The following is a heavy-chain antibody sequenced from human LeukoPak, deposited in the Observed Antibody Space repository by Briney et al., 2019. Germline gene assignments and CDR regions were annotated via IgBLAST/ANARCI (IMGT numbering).Heavy chain of an antibody. CDR1: GYSISSGYH. V-gene: IGHV4-38-2*02. J-gene: IGHJ4*02. CDR3: ARENWVFDY. D-gene: IGHD7-27*01. CDR2: VYRSGIT. Sequence: SETLSLTYCVSGYSISSGYHWGWIRQPPGKGLEWIGSVYRSGITYYNPSLKSRVTMSVDTSKNQISLNMRSVTAADTAVFYCARENWVFDYWGQGILVTVS.